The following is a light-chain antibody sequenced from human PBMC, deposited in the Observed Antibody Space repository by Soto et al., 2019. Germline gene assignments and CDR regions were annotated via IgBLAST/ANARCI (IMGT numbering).Light chain of an antibody. CDR3: QQYNSYSPLT. CDR1: QRINTW. V-gene: IGKV1-5*01. CDR2: DAS. J-gene: IGKJ4*01. Sequence: DIQMTQSPSTLSASVGDRVTITCRASQRINTWLAWYQRKPGKAPKLLIYDASSLRSGVPSRFSGSGSGTEFILTISSLQPDDFATYYCQQYNSYSPLTFGGGTKVDIK.